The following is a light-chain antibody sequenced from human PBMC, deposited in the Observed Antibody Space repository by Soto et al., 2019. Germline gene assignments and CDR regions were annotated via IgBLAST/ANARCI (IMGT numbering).Light chain of an antibody. J-gene: IGKJ4*01. Sequence: EILLTQSPAILSLSPGERATLSCRASQSLSSYLAWYQHKPGQAPRLLIYNASNRATGIPTRFSGSGSGTDFTLTFSSLEPEDSAVYYCQQSSNWPLTFGGGTKV. V-gene: IGKV3-11*01. CDR3: QQSSNWPLT. CDR2: NAS. CDR1: QSLSSY.